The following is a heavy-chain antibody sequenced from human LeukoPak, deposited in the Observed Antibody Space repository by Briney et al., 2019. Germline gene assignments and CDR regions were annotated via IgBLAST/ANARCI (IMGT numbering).Heavy chain of an antibody. CDR3: ARDGYSDSSGYDYPPSV. CDR1: GGSISSYY. CDR2: MSYSGTS. V-gene: IGHV4-59*01. Sequence: SETLSLTCTVSGGSISSYYWSWIRQPPGKGLEWIGCMSYSGTSSYNPSLRSRITISVDASKKQFSLKLSSVTAADTAVYYCARDGYSDSSGYDYPPSVWGQGTLVTVSS. D-gene: IGHD3-22*01. J-gene: IGHJ4*02.